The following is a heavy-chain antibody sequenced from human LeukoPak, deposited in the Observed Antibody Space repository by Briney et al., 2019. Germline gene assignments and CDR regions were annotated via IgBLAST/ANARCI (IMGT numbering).Heavy chain of an antibody. Sequence: HPGGSLRLSCAASGFTFSSYSMNWVRQAPGKGLEWVSYISSSSSTIYYADSVKGRFTISRDNAKNSLYLQMNSLRAEDTAVYYCARGRYVTTRGGAAAGFLDYWGQGTLVTVST. V-gene: IGHV3-48*01. CDR2: ISSSSSTI. J-gene: IGHJ4*02. CDR3: ARGRYVTTRGGAAAGFLDY. CDR1: GFTFSSYS. D-gene: IGHD6-13*01.